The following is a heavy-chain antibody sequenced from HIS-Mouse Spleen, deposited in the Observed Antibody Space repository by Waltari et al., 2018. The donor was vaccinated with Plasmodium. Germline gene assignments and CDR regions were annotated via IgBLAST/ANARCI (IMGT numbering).Heavy chain of an antibody. V-gene: IGHV3-9*01. CDR2: SSWNSGSI. J-gene: IGHJ4*02. CDR1: GFTFDDYA. CDR3: AKDIRQWLAGDY. D-gene: IGHD6-19*01. Sequence: EVQLVESGGGLVQPGRSLRLSCAASGFTFDDYAMHWVRQAPGKGLECVSGSSWNSGSIGYADSVKGRFTISRDNAKNSLYLQMNSLRAEDTALYYCAKDIRQWLAGDYWGQGTLVTVSS.